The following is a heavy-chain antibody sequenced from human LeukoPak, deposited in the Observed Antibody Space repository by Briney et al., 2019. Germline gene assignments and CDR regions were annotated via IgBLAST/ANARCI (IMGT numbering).Heavy chain of an antibody. CDR2: ISGSGGST. Sequence: PGGSLRLSCAASGFTFSSYAMSWVRQAPGKGLEWVSAISGSGGSTYYADSVKSRFTISRDNSKNTLYLQMNSLRAEDTAVYYCAKGLRKYDSGYSSSWNYYYYYYYMDVWDKGTTVTVSS. J-gene: IGHJ6*03. D-gene: IGHD6-13*01. CDR1: GFTFSSYA. CDR3: AKGLRKYDSGYSSSWNYYYYYYYMDV. V-gene: IGHV3-23*01.